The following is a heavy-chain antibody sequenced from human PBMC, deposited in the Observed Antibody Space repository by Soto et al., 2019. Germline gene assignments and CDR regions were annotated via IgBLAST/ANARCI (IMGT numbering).Heavy chain of an antibody. CDR3: ARDGGYDFWSGYSNNRFDP. D-gene: IGHD3-3*01. Sequence: VQLVESGGGLVQPGGSLRLSCAASGFTVSSNYMSWVRQAPGKGLEWVSVIYSGGSTYYADSVKGRFTISRDNTKNTLYLQRDSLRAEDTAVYYCARDGGYDFWSGYSNNRFDPWGQGTLVTVSS. V-gene: IGHV3-66*01. CDR2: IYSGGST. CDR1: GFTVSSNY. J-gene: IGHJ5*02.